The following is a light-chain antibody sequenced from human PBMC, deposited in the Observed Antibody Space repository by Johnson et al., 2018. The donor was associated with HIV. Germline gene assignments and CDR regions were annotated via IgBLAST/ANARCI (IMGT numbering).Light chain of an antibody. J-gene: IGLJ1*01. CDR1: SSNIGNNY. CDR3: GTWDTSLSVVYV. V-gene: IGLV1-51*02. CDR2: ENN. Sequence: QAVLTQPPSVSAAPGQKVTISCSGSSSNIGNNYVSWYQQLPGTAPKLLIYENNKRPSGIPDRFSGSKSGTSATLGITGLQTGDEAEYYCGTWDTSLSVVYVFGTGTKVTVL.